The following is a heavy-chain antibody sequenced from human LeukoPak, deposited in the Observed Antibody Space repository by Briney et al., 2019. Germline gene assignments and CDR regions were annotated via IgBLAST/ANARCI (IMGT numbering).Heavy chain of an antibody. CDR3: VRDGGTTGYDLLDF. V-gene: IGHV3-7*01. Sequence: GGSLRLSCAASGFTFRSYWMSWVRQAPGKGLEWVANINQDGSEKYHVDSAKGRFTISRDNAKNSVYLQMNSLTAEDTAVYYCVRDGGTTGYDLLDFWGQGTLLTVSS. CDR1: GFTFRSYW. CDR2: INQDGSEK. J-gene: IGHJ4*02. D-gene: IGHD5-12*01.